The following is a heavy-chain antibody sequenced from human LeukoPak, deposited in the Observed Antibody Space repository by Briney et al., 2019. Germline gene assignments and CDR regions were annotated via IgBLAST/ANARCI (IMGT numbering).Heavy chain of an antibody. D-gene: IGHD2-2*01. Sequence: PSETLSLTCTVSGGPISSSAYHWGWIRQPPGKGLEWIGSIHIGRSTNYNPSLKTRVTISVDTSKNQFSLKLSSVTAADTAVYYWAAHSYYQPYYYMDVWGKGTTVTISS. J-gene: IGHJ6*03. CDR1: GGPISSSAYH. CDR3: AAHSYYQPYYYMDV. V-gene: IGHV4-39*07. CDR2: IHIGRST.